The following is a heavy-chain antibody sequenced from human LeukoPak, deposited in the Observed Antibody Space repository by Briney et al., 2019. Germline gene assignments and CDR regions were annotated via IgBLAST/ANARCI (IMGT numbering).Heavy chain of an antibody. J-gene: IGHJ4*02. V-gene: IGHV3-33*01. CDR1: GFTFSSYG. Sequence: GRSLRLSCAASGFTFSSYGMHWVRQARGKGLEWVAVIWYDGSNKYYGDSVKGRFTISRDNSKNTLYLQMNSLRAEDTAVYYCAANFDFWGQGTLVTVSS. CDR2: IWYDGSNK. CDR3: AANFDF.